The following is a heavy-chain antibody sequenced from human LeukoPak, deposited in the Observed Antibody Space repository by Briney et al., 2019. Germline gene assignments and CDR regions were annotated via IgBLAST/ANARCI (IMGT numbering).Heavy chain of an antibody. CDR2: IYYSGST. D-gene: IGHD4-17*01. Sequence: SETLSLTCTVSGGSISSYYWSWIRQPPGKGLEWIGYIYYSGSTNYNPSLKSQVTISVDTSKNQFSLKLSSVTAADTAVYYCARGFPTVTHFDYWGQGTPVTVSS. J-gene: IGHJ4*02. CDR1: GGSISSYY. CDR3: ARGFPTVTHFDY. V-gene: IGHV4-59*01.